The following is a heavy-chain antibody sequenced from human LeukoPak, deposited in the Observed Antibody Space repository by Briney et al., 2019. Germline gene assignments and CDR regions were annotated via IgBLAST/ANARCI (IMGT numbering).Heavy chain of an antibody. Sequence: SETLSLTRAVYGGSFSGYYWSWIRQPPGKGLEWIGEINHSGSTNYNPSLKSRVTISVDTSKNQFSLKLSSVTAADTAVYYCARGSTVFDYWGQGTLVTVSS. CDR2: INHSGST. D-gene: IGHD4-17*01. V-gene: IGHV4-34*01. CDR3: ARGSTVFDY. J-gene: IGHJ4*02. CDR1: GGSFSGYY.